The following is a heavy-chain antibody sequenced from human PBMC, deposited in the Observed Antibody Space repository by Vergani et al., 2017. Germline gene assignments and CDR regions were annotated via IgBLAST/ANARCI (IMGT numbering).Heavy chain of an antibody. Sequence: QVQLVESEGGVVQPGRSLKIPCVASGINFSSHGMHWVRQAPGKGPEWVAVIWYDGSNKNYGDSVKGRFTISRANSKNTLYLQMNSLRVEDTAVYYCARWGNEKRLDSWGQGTLVTVSS. D-gene: IGHD1-1*01. CDR3: ARWGNEKRLDS. CDR2: IWYDGSNK. V-gene: IGHV3-33*01. J-gene: IGHJ5*01. CDR1: GINFSSHG.